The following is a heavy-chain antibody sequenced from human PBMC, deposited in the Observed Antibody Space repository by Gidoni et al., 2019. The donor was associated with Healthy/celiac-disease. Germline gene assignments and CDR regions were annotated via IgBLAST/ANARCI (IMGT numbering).Heavy chain of an antibody. CDR2: ISYDGSNK. V-gene: IGHV3-30-3*01. CDR3: ARDKKETSGLQDY. CDR1: GFTFSSYA. Sequence: QVQLVESGGGVVQPGRSLRLSCAASGFTFSSYAMHWVRQAPGKGLEWVAVISYDGSNKYYADTVKGRFTISRDNSKNTLYLQMNSLRAEDTAVYYCARDKKETSGLQDYWGQGTLVTVSS. D-gene: IGHD3-10*01. J-gene: IGHJ4*02.